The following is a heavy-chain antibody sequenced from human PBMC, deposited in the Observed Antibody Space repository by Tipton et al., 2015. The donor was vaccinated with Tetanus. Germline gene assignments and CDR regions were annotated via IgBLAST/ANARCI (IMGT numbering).Heavy chain of an antibody. D-gene: IGHD2-8*01. V-gene: IGHV3-7*03. CDR3: VRGGMMYADY. CDR1: GLSFSSYT. J-gene: IGHJ4*02. CDR2: MKQDGSEI. Sequence: SLRLSCVASGLSFSSYTMSWVRQAPGKGLEWVATMKQDGSEIKCVDSVTGRFTISRDNAKNSLYLQLNSLRAEDTAVYYCVRGGMMYADYWGQGTLVTVSS.